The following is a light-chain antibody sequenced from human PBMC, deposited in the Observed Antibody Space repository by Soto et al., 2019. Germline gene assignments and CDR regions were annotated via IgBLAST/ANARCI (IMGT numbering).Light chain of an antibody. J-gene: IGKJ1*01. CDR3: QQYYSYPRT. V-gene: IGKV1-8*01. CDR1: QGISSY. CDR2: TAS. Sequence: IRMTQSPSSFSASTGDRVTITCRAGQGISSYLAWYQQKPGKAPKLLIYTASTLQSGVPSRFSGSGSGTDFTLTISCLQSEDFATYYCQQYYSYPRTVGQGTKVDVK.